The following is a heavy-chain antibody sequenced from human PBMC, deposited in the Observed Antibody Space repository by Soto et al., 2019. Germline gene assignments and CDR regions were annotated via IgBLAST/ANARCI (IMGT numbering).Heavy chain of an antibody. CDR1: GGTFSSYA. CDR2: IIPIFGTA. D-gene: IGHD5-18*01. J-gene: IGHJ6*02. CDR3: AGGWIQLSYYYGMDV. V-gene: IGHV1-69*13. Sequence: GASVKVSCKASGGTFSSYAISWVRQAPGQGLEWMGGIIPIFGTANYAQKFQGRVTITADESTSTAYMELSSLRSEDTAVYYCAGGWIQLSYYYGMDVWGQGTTVTVSS.